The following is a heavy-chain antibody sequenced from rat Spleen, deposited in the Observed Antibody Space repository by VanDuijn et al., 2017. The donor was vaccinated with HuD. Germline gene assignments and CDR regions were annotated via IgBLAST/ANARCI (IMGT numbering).Heavy chain of an antibody. D-gene: IGHD3-8*01. V-gene: IGHV5-7*01. CDR1: GFTFSDYN. CDR3: ARQSHYWYFDF. Sequence: EVQLVESGGGLVQPGRSLKLSCAASGFTFSDYNMAWVRQAPKKGLEWVATISYDGSNTYYRDSVKGRFNISRDNAKSTLYLQMNSLRSEDTATYYCARQSHYWYFDFWGPGTMVTVSS. CDR2: ISYDGSNT. J-gene: IGHJ1*01.